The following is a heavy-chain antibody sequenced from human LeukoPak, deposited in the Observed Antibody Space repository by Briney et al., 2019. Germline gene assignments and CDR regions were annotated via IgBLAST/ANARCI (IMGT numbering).Heavy chain of an antibody. Sequence: GGSLRLSCAASGFTFSDYYMSWIRQAPGKGLEWVSSISSSSSYIYYADSVKGRFTISRDNAKNSLYLQMNSLRAEDTAVYYCAVDIVVVPAGDYWGQGTLVTVSS. J-gene: IGHJ4*02. D-gene: IGHD2-2*01. CDR2: ISSSSSYI. CDR3: AVDIVVVPAGDY. V-gene: IGHV3-11*06. CDR1: GFTFSDYY.